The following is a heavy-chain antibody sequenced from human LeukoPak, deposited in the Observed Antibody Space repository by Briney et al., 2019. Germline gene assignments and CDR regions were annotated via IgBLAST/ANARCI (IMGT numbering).Heavy chain of an antibody. J-gene: IGHJ3*02. CDR2: ISSSSSYI. CDR1: GFTFSSYS. D-gene: IGHD3-9*01. V-gene: IGHV3-21*01. CDR3: AREYDILTGYYIQAMGAFDI. Sequence: GGSLRLSCAASGFTFSSYSMNWVRQAPGKALEWVSSISSSSSYIYYADSVKGRFTISRDNAKNSLYLQMNSLRAEDTAVYYCAREYDILTGYYIQAMGAFDIWGQGTMVTVSS.